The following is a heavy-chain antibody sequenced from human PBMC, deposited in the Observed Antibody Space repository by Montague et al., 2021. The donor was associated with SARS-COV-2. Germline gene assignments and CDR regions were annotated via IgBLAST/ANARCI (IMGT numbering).Heavy chain of an antibody. D-gene: IGHD3-9*01. V-gene: IGHV4-61*02. CDR1: GGSISSGSYY. J-gene: IGHJ4*02. CDR3: ARGVLRYFDWTSPFDY. CDR2: IYTSGST. Sequence: TLSLTCTVSGGSISSGSYYWSWIRQPAGKGLEWIGRIYTSGSTNYNPSLKSRVTIPVDTSKSQFSLKLSSVTAADTAVYYCARGVLRYFDWTSPFDYWGQGTLVTVSS.